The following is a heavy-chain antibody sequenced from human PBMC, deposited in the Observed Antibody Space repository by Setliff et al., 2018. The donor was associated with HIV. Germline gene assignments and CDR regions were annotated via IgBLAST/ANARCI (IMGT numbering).Heavy chain of an antibody. J-gene: IGHJ3*02. D-gene: IGHD5-18*01. CDR2: IYYSGST. CDR1: GGSISSYY. CDR3: ARRQQLWLLYAFDI. V-gene: IGHV4-59*08. Sequence: SETLSLTCTVSGGSISSYYWSWIRQPPGKGLEWIGYIYYSGSTNYNPSLKSRVTISVDTSKNQFSLKLSSVTAADTAVYYCARRQQLWLLYAFDIWGQGTMVTFSS.